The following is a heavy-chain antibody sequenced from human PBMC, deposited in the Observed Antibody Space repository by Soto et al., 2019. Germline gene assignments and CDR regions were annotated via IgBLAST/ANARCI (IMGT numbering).Heavy chain of an antibody. CDR2: IYWDDDK. J-gene: IGHJ4*02. CDR3: AHSVGSYYNDPRHFDY. V-gene: IGHV2-5*02. CDR1: GFSLSTSGVG. D-gene: IGHD3-10*01. Sequence: QITLKESGPTLVKPTQTLTLTCTFSGFSLSTSGVGVGWIRQPPGKALEWLALIYWDDDKRYSPSLKSRLTITKDTSKNQVVLTMTNIDPVDTATYYCAHSVGSYYNDPRHFDYWGQGTLVTVSS.